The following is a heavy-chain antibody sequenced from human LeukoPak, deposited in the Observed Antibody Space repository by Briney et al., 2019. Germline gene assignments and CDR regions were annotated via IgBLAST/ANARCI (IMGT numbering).Heavy chain of an antibody. J-gene: IGHJ4*02. D-gene: IGHD3-22*01. CDR3: ARSLYYYDSSGYLY. Sequence: RSSETLSLTCTVSGGSISSYYWSWIRQPPGKGLEWIGYIYYSGSTNYNPSLKSRVTISVDTSKNQFSLKLSSVTAADTAVYYCARSLYYYDSSGYLYWGQGTLVTVSS. V-gene: IGHV4-59*01. CDR1: GGSISSYY. CDR2: IYYSGST.